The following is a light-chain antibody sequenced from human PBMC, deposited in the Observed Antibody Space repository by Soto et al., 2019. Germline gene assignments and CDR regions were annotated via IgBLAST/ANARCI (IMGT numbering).Light chain of an antibody. CDR1: SSNIGTNV. CDR3: AAWDDSLKGPV. J-gene: IGLJ2*01. Sequence: QSVLTQPPSASGTPGQRVTISCSGSSSNIGTNVVNWYQQLPGTAPKFVIYSNNQRPSGVPDRFSGSKSGTSASLAISGLQSEDEDDYYCAAWDDSLKGPVFGGGTKLTVL. CDR2: SNN. V-gene: IGLV1-44*01.